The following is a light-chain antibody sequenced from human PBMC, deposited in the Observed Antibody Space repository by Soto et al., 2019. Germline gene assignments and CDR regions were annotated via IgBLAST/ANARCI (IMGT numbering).Light chain of an antibody. CDR1: QSVSSSY. J-gene: IGKJ4*01. CDR2: GAS. CDR3: QQYGSSVT. Sequence: EIVLTQSPGTLSLSPGERATLSCRASQSVSSSYLAWYQQIPGQAPRLLIYGASRRTTAIPDRFNGSGSGTDFTLTISRLETEDFAVYYCQQYGSSVTFGGGPKVEIK. V-gene: IGKV3-20*01.